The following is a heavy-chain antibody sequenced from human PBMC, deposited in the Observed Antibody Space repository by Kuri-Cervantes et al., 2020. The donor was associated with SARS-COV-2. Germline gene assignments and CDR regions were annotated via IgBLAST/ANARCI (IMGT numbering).Heavy chain of an antibody. CDR2: IHYSGST. CDR3: ARAIGYYYYYGMDV. D-gene: IGHD2/OR15-2a*01. J-gene: IGHJ6*02. CDR1: GGSISSYY. Sequence: GSLRLSCTVSGGSISSYYWSWVRQPPGKGLEWIGNIHYSGSTNYNPSLKSRVTISVDTSKNQLSLRLSSVTAADTAVYYCARAIGYYYYYGMDVWGQGTTVTVSS. V-gene: IGHV4-59*01.